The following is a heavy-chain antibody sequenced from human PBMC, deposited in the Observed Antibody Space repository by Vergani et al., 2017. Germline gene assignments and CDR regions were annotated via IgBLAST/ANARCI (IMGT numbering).Heavy chain of an antibody. V-gene: IGHV4-39*01. CDR1: GGPISSGSYY. CDR2: VYYSGST. D-gene: IGHD3-22*01. J-gene: IGHJ4*02. CDR3: ASNPRSRPTYYYDSSCPFDY. Sequence: QVQLQESGPGLVKPSQILSLTCTVSGGPISSGSYYWNWIRQPPGKELDCIGSVYYSGSTYYNPYLKRRVTISVDTSKNRFFLKLTSVTAADTAVYYCASNPRSRPTYYYDSSCPFDYWGQGTLVTVFS.